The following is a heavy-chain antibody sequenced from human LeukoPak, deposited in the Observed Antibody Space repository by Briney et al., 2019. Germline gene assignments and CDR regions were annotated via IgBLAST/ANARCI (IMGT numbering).Heavy chain of an antibody. CDR1: GFTVSSNY. CDR2: IYAGGNT. Sequence: PGGSLRLSCAASGFTVSSNYMSWVRQAPGKGLEWVSVIYAGGNTYYADSVMGRFTISRENSKNTLDLQMNSLRVEDTAVYYCARDSRGGVTFDSWGQGTLVTVSS. CDR3: ARDSRGGVTFDS. J-gene: IGHJ4*02. D-gene: IGHD3-3*01. V-gene: IGHV3-53*01.